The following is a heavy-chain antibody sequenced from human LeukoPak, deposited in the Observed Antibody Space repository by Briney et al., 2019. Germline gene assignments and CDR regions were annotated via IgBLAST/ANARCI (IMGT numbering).Heavy chain of an antibody. Sequence: GGSLRLSCAASGFTFGSDAMNWVRRAPGKGLEWVSGISDTGDRTYYTASVKGRFTISRGNSKNTLYLQMNSLRAEDTAIYFCAKDRSVAVTNTDGYFDYWGQGTLVTVSS. J-gene: IGHJ4*02. V-gene: IGHV3-23*01. CDR3: AKDRSVAVTNTDGYFDY. CDR2: ISDTGDRT. CDR1: GFTFGSDA. D-gene: IGHD6-19*01.